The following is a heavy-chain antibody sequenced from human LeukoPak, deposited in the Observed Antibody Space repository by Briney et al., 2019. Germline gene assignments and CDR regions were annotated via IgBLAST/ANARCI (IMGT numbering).Heavy chain of an antibody. J-gene: IGHJ3*02. D-gene: IGHD3-22*01. CDR2: ISFDGTDA. CDR1: GFTFSSYA. CDR3: ARDHHRRLYDSQARDTFDI. V-gene: IGHV3-30*04. Sequence: GTSLRLSCAASGFTFSSYAIHWVRQAPGKGLEWVAVISFDGTDAFYADSVKGRFTISRDNAKNSLYLQMNSLRAEDTAVYYCARDHHRRLYDSQARDTFDIWGQGTMVTVSS.